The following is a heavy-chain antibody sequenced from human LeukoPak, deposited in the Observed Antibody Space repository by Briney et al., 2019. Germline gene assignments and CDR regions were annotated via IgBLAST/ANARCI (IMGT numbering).Heavy chain of an antibody. V-gene: IGHV1-69*05. J-gene: IGHJ4*02. Sequence: SVKVSCKASGGTFSSYAISWVRQAPGQGLEWMGRIIPIFGTANYAQKFQGRVTITTDESTSTAYMELSSLRSEDTAVYYCARALVVPAALATLDYWDQGTLVTVSS. CDR1: GGTFSSYA. D-gene: IGHD2-2*01. CDR2: IIPIFGTA. CDR3: ARALVVPAALATLDY.